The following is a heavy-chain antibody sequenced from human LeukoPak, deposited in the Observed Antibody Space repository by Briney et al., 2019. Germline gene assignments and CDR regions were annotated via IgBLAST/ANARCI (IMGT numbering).Heavy chain of an antibody. Sequence: ASVKVSCKASGYTFTGYYMHWVRQAPGQGLEWMGWINPNSGGTNYAQKFQGRVTMTRDTSISTAYMELSRLRSDDTAVYYCARDQYYDYVWGSPAMDYWGQGTLVTVFS. D-gene: IGHD3-16*01. CDR2: INPNSGGT. V-gene: IGHV1-2*02. CDR1: GYTFTGYY. J-gene: IGHJ4*02. CDR3: ARDQYYDYVWGSPAMDY.